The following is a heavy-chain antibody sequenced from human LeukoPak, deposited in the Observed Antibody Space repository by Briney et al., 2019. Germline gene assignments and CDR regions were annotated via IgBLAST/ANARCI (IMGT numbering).Heavy chain of an antibody. CDR2: INGGXST. CDR1: GFTVSSXX. J-gene: IGHJ5*02. V-gene: IGHV3-66*01. D-gene: IGHD2-8*01. CDR3: VFNGS. Sequence: GGSLRLSCXASGFTVSSXXXXXXXQAPGKGLXWVSAINGGXSTFYXDSVKGXXXXXRDDXKNTLSLQMNSLTAEDTAVYYCVFNGSWGQGTLVSVSS.